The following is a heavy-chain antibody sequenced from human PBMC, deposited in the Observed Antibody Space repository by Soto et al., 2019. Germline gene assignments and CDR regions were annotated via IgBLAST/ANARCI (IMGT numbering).Heavy chain of an antibody. J-gene: IGHJ5*02. V-gene: IGHV4-31*03. CDR3: AHYNGNSDGNWFDP. Sequence: QVQLQESGPGLVKPSQTLSLTCTVSGGSISSRDYYWSWIRQQPGKGLEWIGYIKYSGITYYNSSLKDRPTISVDTSKNQFSLKLTSVTAADTAVYYCAHYNGNSDGNWFDPWGQGTLVTVSS. CDR1: GGSISSRDYY. D-gene: IGHD3-10*01. CDR2: IKYSGIT.